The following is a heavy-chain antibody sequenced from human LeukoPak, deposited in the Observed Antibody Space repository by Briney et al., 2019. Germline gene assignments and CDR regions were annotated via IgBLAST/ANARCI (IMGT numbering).Heavy chain of an antibody. J-gene: IGHJ6*03. CDR3: ARDNPSGYTYGYEHYFYYIDV. V-gene: IGHV4-38-2*02. CDR1: GYSIISDYY. Sequence: PSETLSLTCTVSGYSIISDYYWGWIRQPPGEGLEWIGAMFHSGSTYYNPSLKSRVTISIDTSMNQFSLKLYSVTAADTALYYCARDNPSGYTYGYEHYFYYIDVWGKGTTVTVSS. D-gene: IGHD5-18*01. CDR2: MFHSGST.